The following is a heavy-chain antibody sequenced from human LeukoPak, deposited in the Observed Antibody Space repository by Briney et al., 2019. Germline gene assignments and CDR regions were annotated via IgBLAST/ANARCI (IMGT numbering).Heavy chain of an antibody. V-gene: IGHV3-66*01. CDR3: ARLSPVAGFDY. J-gene: IGHJ4*02. CDR2: IYSGGST. Sequence: GGSLRLSCAASGFTVSSNYMSWVRQAPGKGLEWVSVIYSGGSTYYADSVKGRFTISRDNSKNTLYLQMNSLRAEDTAVYYCARLSPVAGFDYWGQGTLVTVSS. CDR1: GFTVSSNY. D-gene: IGHD6-19*01.